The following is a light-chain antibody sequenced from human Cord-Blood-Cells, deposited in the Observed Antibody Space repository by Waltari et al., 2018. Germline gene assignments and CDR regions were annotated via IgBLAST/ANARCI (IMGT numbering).Light chain of an antibody. Sequence: QSALTQPASVSGSPGQSITISCPGTSSDVGGYNYVSWYQQHPGKAPKLMIYDVSNRPSGVSNLFSGSKSGNTASLTISGLQAEDEADYYCSSYTSSSTLVFGGGTKLTVL. CDR3: SSYTSSSTLV. CDR1: SSDVGGYNY. V-gene: IGLV2-14*01. CDR2: DVS. J-gene: IGLJ3*02.